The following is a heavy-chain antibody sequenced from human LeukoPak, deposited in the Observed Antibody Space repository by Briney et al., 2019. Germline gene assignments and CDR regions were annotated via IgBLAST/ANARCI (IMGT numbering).Heavy chain of an antibody. D-gene: IGHD3-22*01. CDR2: ISWNSGNI. Sequence: GGSLRLSCTASGFTFDNYAMHWVRQAPGKGLEWVSGISWNSGNIGYADSVKGRFTISRDNAKNSLYLQMNSLRAEDMALYYCAKDISSGYYYPRFGYWGQGTLVTVSS. CDR3: AKDISSGYYYPRFGY. V-gene: IGHV3-9*03. J-gene: IGHJ4*02. CDR1: GFTFDNYA.